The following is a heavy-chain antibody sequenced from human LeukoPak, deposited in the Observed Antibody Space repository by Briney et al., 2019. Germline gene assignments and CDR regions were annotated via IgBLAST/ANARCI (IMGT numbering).Heavy chain of an antibody. CDR2: ISGDGGST. CDR3: AKDIVPAARTYYFDY. V-gene: IGHV3-43*02. D-gene: IGHD2-2*01. Sequence: GGSLRLSCAASGFTFDDYAMHWVRQAPGKGLEWVSLISGDGGSTYYADSVKGRFTISRDNSKNSLYLQTNSLRTEDTALYYCAKDIVPAARTYYFDYWGQGTLVTVSS. J-gene: IGHJ4*02. CDR1: GFTFDDYA.